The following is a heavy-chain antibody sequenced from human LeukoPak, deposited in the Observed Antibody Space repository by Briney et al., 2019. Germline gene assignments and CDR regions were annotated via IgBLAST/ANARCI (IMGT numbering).Heavy chain of an antibody. D-gene: IGHD6-13*01. CDR3: ARYAGAYMAAAYNWFDP. CDR2: ISSSGSTI. CDR1: GFTFSSYS. V-gene: IGHV3-48*04. J-gene: IGHJ5*02. Sequence: GGSLRLSCSASGFTFSSYSMNWVRQAPGKGLEWVSYISSSGSTIYYADSVKGRFTISRDNAKNSLYLQMNSLRAEDTAVYYCARYAGAYMAAAYNWFDPWGQGTLVTVSS.